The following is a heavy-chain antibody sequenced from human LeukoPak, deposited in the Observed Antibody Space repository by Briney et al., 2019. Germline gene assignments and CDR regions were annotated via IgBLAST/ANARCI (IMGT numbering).Heavy chain of an antibody. CDR3: AKDMGQFITMSVFDY. J-gene: IGHJ4*02. D-gene: IGHD3-22*01. CDR1: GFTFDDYA. V-gene: IGHV3-9*01. CDR2: ISWNSGSI. Sequence: GGSLRLSCAASGFTFDDYAMHWVRHAPGKGLEWVSGISWNSGSIGYADSVKGRFTISRDNAKNSLYLQMNSLRAEDTALYYCAKDMGQFITMSVFDYWGQGTLVTVSS.